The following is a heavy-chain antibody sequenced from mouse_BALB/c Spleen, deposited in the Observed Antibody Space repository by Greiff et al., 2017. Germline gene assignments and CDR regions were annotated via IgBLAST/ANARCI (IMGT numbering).Heavy chain of an antibody. V-gene: IGHV1-14*01. CDR3: ARGATEGVYYAMDY. D-gene: IGHD3-1*01. J-gene: IGHJ4*01. Sequence: VQLKESGPELVKPGASVKMSCKASGYTFTSYVMHWVKQKPGQGLEWIGYINPYNDGTKYNEKFKGKATLTSDKSSSTAYMELSSLTSEDSAVYYCARGATEGVYYAMDYWGQGTSVTVSS. CDR2: INPYNDGT. CDR1: GYTFTSYV.